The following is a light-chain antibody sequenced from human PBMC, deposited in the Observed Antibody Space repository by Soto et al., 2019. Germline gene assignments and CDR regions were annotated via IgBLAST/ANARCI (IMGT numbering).Light chain of an antibody. CDR1: QGIRNY. V-gene: IGKV1-27*01. Sequence: DIQMTQSPSSLSASVGDRVTISCRASQGIRNYVAWYQQRPGKVPKLLIYAESTLQSGVPSRFSGSGSGTDFTLTISSLQPEDVATYYCQKYNSVPSFGGGTKVEIK. J-gene: IGKJ4*01. CDR2: AES. CDR3: QKYNSVPS.